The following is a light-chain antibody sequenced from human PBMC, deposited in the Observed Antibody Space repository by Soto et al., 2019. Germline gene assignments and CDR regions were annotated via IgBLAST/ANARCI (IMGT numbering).Light chain of an antibody. V-gene: IGLV2-14*01. CDR2: EVS. CDR3: SSYTSSTFYV. J-gene: IGLJ1*01. CDR1: SSDVGGYNY. Sequence: QSALAQPASVSGSPGQSITISCTGTSSDVGGYNYVSWYQRHPGKAPKLMIYEVSNRPSGVSNRSSGSKSGNTASLTISGLQAEDEADYYCSSYTSSTFYVFGTGTKSPS.